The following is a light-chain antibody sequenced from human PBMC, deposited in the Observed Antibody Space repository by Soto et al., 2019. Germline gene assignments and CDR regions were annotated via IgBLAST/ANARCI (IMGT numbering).Light chain of an antibody. V-gene: IGKV3-20*01. CDR3: QQYGFPPQT. J-gene: IGKJ1*01. Sequence: EIVMTQSPATLSLSPVERATLSCRASQSVVKYLVWYQQKPGQAPRLLIYDVSKRATGVPDRFSGSGSATDFTLTISRLEPEDFAVYYCQQYGFPPQTFGQGTKVDIK. CDR1: QSVVKY. CDR2: DVS.